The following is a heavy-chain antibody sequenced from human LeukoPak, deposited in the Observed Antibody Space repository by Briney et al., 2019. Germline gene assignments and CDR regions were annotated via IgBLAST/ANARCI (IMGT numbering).Heavy chain of an antibody. CDR2: INHSGST. D-gene: IGHD4-17*01. Sequence: SETLSLTCTVSGGSISSYYWSWIRQPPGKGLEWIGEINHSGSTNYNPSLKSRVTISVDTSKNQFSLKLSSVTAADTAVYYCARGATVTTGGDFDYWGQGTLVTVSS. J-gene: IGHJ4*02. CDR1: GGSISSYY. V-gene: IGHV4-34*01. CDR3: ARGATVTTGGDFDY.